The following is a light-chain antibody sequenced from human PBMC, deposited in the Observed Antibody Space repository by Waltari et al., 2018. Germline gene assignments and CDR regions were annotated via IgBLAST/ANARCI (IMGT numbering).Light chain of an antibody. CDR1: SDINVGTYR. V-gene: IGLV5-45*02. CDR2: YKSDSDK. Sequence: QAVLTQPSSLSASPGASASLTCTLRSDINVGTYRIYWYQQKPGSPPQYLLKYKSDSDKQQGSGVPSRFSGSKDASANEGILLISGLQSEDEADYYCMIWHGSARDVIFGGGTRLTVL. CDR3: MIWHGSARDVI. J-gene: IGLJ2*01.